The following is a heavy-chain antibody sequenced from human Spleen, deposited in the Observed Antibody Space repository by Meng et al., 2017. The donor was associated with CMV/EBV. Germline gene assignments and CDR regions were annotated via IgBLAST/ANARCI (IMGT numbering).Heavy chain of an antibody. CDR3: GVASTLDY. V-gene: IGHV1-8*02. CDR2: MNPNSGNT. J-gene: IGHJ4*02. Sequence: ASVKVSCKASGYTFTGYYMHWVRQAPGQGLEWMGWMNPNSGNTGYAQKFQGRVTMTRNTSISTAYMELSSLRSEDTAVYYCGVASTLDYWGQGTLVTVSS. CDR1: GYTFTGYY.